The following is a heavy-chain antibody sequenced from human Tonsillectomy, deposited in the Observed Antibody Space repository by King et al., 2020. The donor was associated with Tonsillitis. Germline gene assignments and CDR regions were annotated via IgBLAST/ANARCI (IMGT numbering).Heavy chain of an antibody. V-gene: IGHV4-30-2*01. J-gene: IGHJ4*02. Sequence: LQLQESGQGLVKPSQTLSLTCAFSGGSISSGGYSWSWIRQPPGKGLEWIGYTYHIGSTYYNPSLKSRVTISVDRSKNQFSLKLSSVTAADTAVYYCARVGAYYFDYWGQGTLVTVSS. D-gene: IGHD3-16*01. CDR2: TYHIGST. CDR3: ARVGAYYFDY. CDR1: GGSISSGGYS.